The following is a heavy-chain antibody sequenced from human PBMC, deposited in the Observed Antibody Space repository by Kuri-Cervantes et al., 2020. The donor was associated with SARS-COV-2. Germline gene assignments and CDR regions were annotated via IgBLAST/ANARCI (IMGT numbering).Heavy chain of an antibody. J-gene: IGHJ6*03. V-gene: IGHV4-59*01. CDR1: GGPFSGYY. D-gene: IGHD2/OR15-2a*01. CDR2: VYYNGYIT. CDR3: ARVNIELVLPTPQVYFYMDV. Sequence: SETLSLTCTVYGGPFSGYYWSWLRQPPGKGLEWIGHVYYNGYITNYNPSLKSRVTISVDTSKNQFSLNLISVTAADTAVYYCARVNIELVLPTPQVYFYMDVWGKGTTVTVSS.